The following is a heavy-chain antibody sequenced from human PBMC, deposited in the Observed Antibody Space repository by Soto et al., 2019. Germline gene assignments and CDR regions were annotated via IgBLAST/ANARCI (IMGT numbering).Heavy chain of an antibody. Sequence: PGVSLRLSCAASGFTFSSYAMHWVRQAPGKGLEYVSAITSSGFNTDYASSVKGRFTISRDNSKNTLYLQMGSLRAEDMAVYYCARRIPFGYGMDVWGQGTTVTVSS. J-gene: IGHJ6*02. D-gene: IGHD2-21*01. CDR2: ITSSGFNT. CDR3: ARRIPFGYGMDV. CDR1: GFTFSSYA. V-gene: IGHV3-64*01.